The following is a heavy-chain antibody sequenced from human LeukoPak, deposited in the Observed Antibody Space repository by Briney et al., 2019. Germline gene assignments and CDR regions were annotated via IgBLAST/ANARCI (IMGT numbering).Heavy chain of an antibody. CDR3: ARLGNYHDF. CDR1: GASISNYY. CDR2: IHSSGGS. Sequence: PSETLSLTCTVSGASISNYYWSWIRQTPEKGLEWMGHIHSSGGSSYYPSLNSRLTLSIDTPRNQLSLKLPSVTAADTAVYFCARLGNYHDFWGQGALVTVSS. D-gene: IGHD3-10*01. J-gene: IGHJ4*02. V-gene: IGHV4-4*09.